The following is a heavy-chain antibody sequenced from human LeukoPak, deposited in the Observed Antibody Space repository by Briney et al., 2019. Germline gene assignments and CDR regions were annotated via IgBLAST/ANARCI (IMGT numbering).Heavy chain of an antibody. D-gene: IGHD5-18*01. Sequence: SETLSLTCTVSGGSISSYYWSWIRQPPGKGLEWIGSVYYTGSTKFNPSLKSRATMSAATSRNQFSLKLSSVTATDTAVYYCARLDTAILDYAMDVWGQGTTVTVSS. J-gene: IGHJ6*02. V-gene: IGHV4-59*01. CDR3: ARLDTAILDYAMDV. CDR1: GGSISSYY. CDR2: VYYTGST.